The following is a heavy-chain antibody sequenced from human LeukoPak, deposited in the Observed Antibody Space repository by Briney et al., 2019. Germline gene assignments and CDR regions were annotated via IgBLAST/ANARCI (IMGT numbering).Heavy chain of an antibody. J-gene: IGHJ3*02. CDR2: IYYSGST. V-gene: IGHV4-39*01. CDR3: ASSGLLRGDI. Sequence: SETLSLTCTVSGGSISSSSYYWGWIRQPPGKGLEWIGSIYYSGSTYYNPSLKSRVTISVDTSKNQFSLKLSSVTAADTAVYYCASSGLLRGDIGGQGTMVTVSS. D-gene: IGHD3-22*01. CDR1: GGSISSSSYY.